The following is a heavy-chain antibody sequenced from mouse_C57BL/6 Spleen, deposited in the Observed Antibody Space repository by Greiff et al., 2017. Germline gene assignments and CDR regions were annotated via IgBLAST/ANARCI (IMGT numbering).Heavy chain of an antibody. J-gene: IGHJ4*01. CDR2: IYPGDGDT. Sequence: VQLVESGAELVKPGASVKISCKASGYAFSSYWMNWVKQRPGKGLEWIGQIYPGDGDTNYNGKFKGKATLTADKSSSTAYMQLSSLTSEDSAVYFCARNDYSNYPYARDYWGQGTSVTVSS. D-gene: IGHD2-5*01. CDR1: GYAFSSYW. V-gene: IGHV1-80*01. CDR3: ARNDYSNYPYARDY.